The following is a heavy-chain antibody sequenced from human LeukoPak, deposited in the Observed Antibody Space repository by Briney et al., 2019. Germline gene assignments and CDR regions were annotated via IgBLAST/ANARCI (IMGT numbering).Heavy chain of an antibody. CDR3: ARTVGVVAQTGGAFDI. V-gene: IGHV1-69*05. Sequence: SVKVSCKASGVTFSSYAISWVRQAPGQGLEWMGRIFPIFGTTNNAQKFQGRVTITTDASTSTDYNEMSSLRSEDTAVYHCARTVGVVAQTGGAFDIWGQGTMVTVSS. J-gene: IGHJ3*02. CDR1: GVTFSSYA. D-gene: IGHD3-22*01. CDR2: IFPIFGTT.